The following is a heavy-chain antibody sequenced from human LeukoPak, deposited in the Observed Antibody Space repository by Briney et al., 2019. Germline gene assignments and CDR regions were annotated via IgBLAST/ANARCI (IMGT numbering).Heavy chain of an antibody. J-gene: IGHJ4*02. CDR2: IYKSGST. V-gene: IGHV4-39*01. CDR1: GGSISSSSYY. D-gene: IGHD6-13*01. CDR3: ARGFDSSSWSPFDY. Sequence: PSETLSLTCTVSGGSISSSSYYWGRIRQPPGKGLEWVGSIYKSGSTYYNPSLKSRVTISVDTSKNQFSLKLNSVTAADMAVYYCARGFDSSSWSPFDYWGQGTLVTVSS.